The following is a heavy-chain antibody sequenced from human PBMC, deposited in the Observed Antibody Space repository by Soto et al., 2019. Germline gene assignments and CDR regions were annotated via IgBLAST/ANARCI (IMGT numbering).Heavy chain of an antibody. Sequence: EAQLVESGGGLVKPGGTLRLACAASGFTFSSYTLNWVRQAPGKGLEWVSSISTSRDSTYYEDSLRGRFTISRDNARASLYLQMDSLRVEDTAMYYCTRDGEPLGGEGTMVTVA. V-gene: IGHV3-21*01. J-gene: IGHJ3*01. CDR1: GFTFSSYT. CDR3: TRDGEPL. CDR2: ISTSRDST. D-gene: IGHD3-3*01.